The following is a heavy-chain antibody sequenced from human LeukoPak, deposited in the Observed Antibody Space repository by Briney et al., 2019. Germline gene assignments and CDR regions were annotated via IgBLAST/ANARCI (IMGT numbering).Heavy chain of an antibody. CDR3: ARYSRTYCGGDCYSPFDF. CDR1: VFTFSTYW. V-gene: IGHV3-74*01. CDR2: ISSDAVTT. D-gene: IGHD2-21*02. J-gene: IGHJ4*02. Sequence: GGSLRLSCAAPVFTFSTYWMCWVRQAPGEGLLWVSRISSDAVTTNYADSVKGRFTVSRDNAKNSLYLQINSLRAEDKALYYCARYSRTYCGGDCYSPFDFWGQGTLVTVSS.